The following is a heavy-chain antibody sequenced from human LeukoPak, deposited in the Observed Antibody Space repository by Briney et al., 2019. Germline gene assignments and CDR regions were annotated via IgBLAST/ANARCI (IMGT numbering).Heavy chain of an antibody. D-gene: IGHD6-19*01. CDR1: GGSFSGYY. CDR3: SSSGWYPPYFDL. CDR2: INHSGST. Sequence: SETLSLTCAVYGGSFSGYYWSWLRQPPGKGLEWIGEINHSGSTNYNPSLKSRVTISVDTSKNQFSLKLSSVTAADTAVYYCSSSGWYPPYFDLWGRGTLVTVSS. J-gene: IGHJ2*01. V-gene: IGHV4-34*01.